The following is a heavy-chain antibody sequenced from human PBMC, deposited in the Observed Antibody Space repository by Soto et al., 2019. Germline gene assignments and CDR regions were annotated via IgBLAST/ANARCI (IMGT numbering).Heavy chain of an antibody. CDR3: ARGYSPALGAPWARVNWFDP. D-gene: IGHD1-26*01. J-gene: IGHJ5*02. V-gene: IGHV4-59*13. Sequence: QVQLQESGPGRVKASETLSLTCTVSGGSMSNYYWSWIRQPPGKGLEWIGYIYYIGSTNYTPSLKSRVTMSVDTSRNQRSLHLTSVTAADTAVYYWARGYSPALGAPWARVNWFDPWGQGTLVTVSS. CDR2: IYYIGST. CDR1: GGSMSNYY.